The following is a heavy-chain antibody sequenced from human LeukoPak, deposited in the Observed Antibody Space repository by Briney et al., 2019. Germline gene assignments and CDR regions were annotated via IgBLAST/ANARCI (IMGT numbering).Heavy chain of an antibody. Sequence: ASVKVSCKASGYTFTGYYMHRVRHAPGQGFEWMVWINPNSGGTNYAQKFQGRVTMTRDTSISTAYMELSRLRSDDTAVYYCARDWRGLRYFDWLLFWGQGTLVTVSS. D-gene: IGHD3-9*01. V-gene: IGHV1-2*02. CDR3: ARDWRGLRYFDWLLF. CDR2: INPNSGGT. J-gene: IGHJ4*02. CDR1: GYTFTGYY.